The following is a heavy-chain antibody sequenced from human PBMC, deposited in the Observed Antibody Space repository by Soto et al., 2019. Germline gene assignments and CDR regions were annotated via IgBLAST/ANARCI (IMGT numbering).Heavy chain of an antibody. CDR1: GFSFSSYS. CDR2: ISGSGGST. D-gene: IGHD6-19*01. V-gene: IGHV3-23*01. Sequence: GGALRLSCAASGFSFSSYSLRLVRPAPGKGLEWVSAISGSGGSTYYADSVKGRFTISRDNSKNTLYLQMNSLRAEDTAVYYCARGCGSAHCPYYFNLWGQGTQVTVSS. CDR3: ARGCGSAHCPYYFNL. J-gene: IGHJ4*02.